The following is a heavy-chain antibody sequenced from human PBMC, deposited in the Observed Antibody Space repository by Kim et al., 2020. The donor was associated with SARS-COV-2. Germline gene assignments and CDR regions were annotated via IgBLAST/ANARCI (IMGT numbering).Heavy chain of an antibody. V-gene: IGHV3-9*01. D-gene: IGHD1-26*01. J-gene: IGHJ3*02. CDR1: GFTFDDYA. CDR3: AKDTRGSYPYSAFDI. Sequence: GGSLRLSCAASGFTFDDYAMHWVRQAPGKGLEWVSGISWNSGSIGYADSVKGRFTISRDNAKNSLYLQMNSLRAEDTALYYCAKDTRGSYPYSAFDIWGQGTMVTVSS. CDR2: ISWNSGSI.